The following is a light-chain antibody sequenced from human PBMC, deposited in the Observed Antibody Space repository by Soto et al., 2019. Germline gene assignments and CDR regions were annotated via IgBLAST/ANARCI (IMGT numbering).Light chain of an antibody. V-gene: IGKV1D-13*01. CDR1: QGVRSP. CDR2: VAS. J-gene: IGKJ4*01. CDR3: QHFNDYPLT. Sequence: AIQLTQSPSSLSASVGDRVTITCRASQGVRSPLAWYQQKPGKAPKFLIFVASSLGTGVPSRFSASGSGTDFTLTISSLQPEDFATYYCQHFNDYPLTFVGGTKVEIK.